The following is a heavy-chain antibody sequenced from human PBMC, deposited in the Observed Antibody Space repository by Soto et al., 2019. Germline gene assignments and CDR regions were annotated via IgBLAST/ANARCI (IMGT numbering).Heavy chain of an antibody. Sequence: GGSLRLSCAASGFTFNNYAMHWVRQAPGKGLEWVAFISYDGTNKYYADSVTGRFTISRDNSRNTLYLQMNSLRAEDTAVYYCARGDGYIYGNTFDSWGQGTLVTVSS. J-gene: IGHJ4*02. V-gene: IGHV3-30-3*01. CDR3: ARGDGYIYGNTFDS. CDR2: ISYDGTNK. CDR1: GFTFNNYA. D-gene: IGHD5-18*01.